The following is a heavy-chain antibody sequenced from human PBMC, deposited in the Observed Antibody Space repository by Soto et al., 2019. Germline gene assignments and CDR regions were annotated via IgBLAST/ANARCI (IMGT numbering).Heavy chain of an antibody. V-gene: IGHV3-30*18. J-gene: IGHJ4*02. CDR2: TSYDGNNE. D-gene: IGHD1-1*01. CDR1: GFTFSNYA. CDR3: AKDKGVFNWATSYFDY. Sequence: VGSLRLSCAASGFTFSNYAMHWVRQAPGKGLEWVALTSYDGNNEYYTDSVKGRFTISRDNSKNTLFLQMNSPRPEDTAVYYCAKDKGVFNWATSYFDYWGQGALVTVSS.